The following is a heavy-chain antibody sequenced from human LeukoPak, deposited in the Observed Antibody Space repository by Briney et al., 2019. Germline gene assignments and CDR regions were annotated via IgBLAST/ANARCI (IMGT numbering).Heavy chain of an antibody. D-gene: IGHD1-26*01. J-gene: IGHJ4*02. CDR2: IYYSGST. V-gene: IGHV4-59*12. CDR3: ATEWEHIDY. CDR1: GGSISSYY. Sequence: SETLSLTCTVSGGSISSYYWSWIRQPPGKGLEWIGYIYYSGSTNYNPSLKSRVTISVDRSKNQFSLKLSSVTAADTAVYYCATEWEHIDYWGQGTLVTVSS.